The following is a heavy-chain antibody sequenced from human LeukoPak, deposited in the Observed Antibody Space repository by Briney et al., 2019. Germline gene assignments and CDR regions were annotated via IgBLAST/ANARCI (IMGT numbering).Heavy chain of an antibody. CDR3: ARERCGSTSCYSQYYYGMDV. Sequence: GASVKVSCKASGYTFTSYDINWVRQATGQGLEWMGWMNPNSGNTGYAQKFQGRVTMTRNTSISTAYMELSSLRSEDTAVYYCARERCGSTSCYSQYYYGMDVWGQGTTVTVSS. V-gene: IGHV1-8*01. CDR2: MNPNSGNT. CDR1: GYTFTSYD. J-gene: IGHJ6*02. D-gene: IGHD2-2*02.